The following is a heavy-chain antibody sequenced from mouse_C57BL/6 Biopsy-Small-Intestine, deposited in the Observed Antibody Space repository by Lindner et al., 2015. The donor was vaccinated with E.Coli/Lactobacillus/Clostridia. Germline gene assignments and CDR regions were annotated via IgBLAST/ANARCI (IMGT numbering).Heavy chain of an antibody. CDR1: GFTFSSYA. Sequence: VQLQESGGGLVKPGGSLKLSCAASGFTFSSYAMSWVRQTPEKRLEWVATISDGGSYTYYPDNVKGRFTISRDNAKNNLYLQMSHLKSEDTAMYYCAIDGGYGYGFDYWGQGTTLTVSS. V-gene: IGHV5-4*01. J-gene: IGHJ2*01. D-gene: IGHD2-2*01. CDR3: AIDGGYGYGFDY. CDR2: ISDGGSYT.